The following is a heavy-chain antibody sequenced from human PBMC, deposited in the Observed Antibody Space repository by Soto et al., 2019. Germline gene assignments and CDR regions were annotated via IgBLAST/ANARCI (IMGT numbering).Heavy chain of an antibody. CDR1: GVPISGSDYH. J-gene: IGHJ2*01. CDR3: ARGSAAKRYFDL. Sequence: QVQLQESGPGLVKPSQTLSLMCTVSGVPISGSDYHWSWIRQSPGKGLEWIGYIFPSGATHYNSSLGSRITMSVETSKSQFSLRLTAVTAADTAVYFSARGSAAKRYFDLWGRGTLVTVSS. D-gene: IGHD5-18*01. CDR2: IFPSGAT. V-gene: IGHV4-30-4*01.